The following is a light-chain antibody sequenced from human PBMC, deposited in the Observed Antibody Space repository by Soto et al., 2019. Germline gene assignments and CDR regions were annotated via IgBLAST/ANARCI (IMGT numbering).Light chain of an antibody. CDR1: SSDVGSYNR. J-gene: IGLJ1*01. CDR2: DVS. V-gene: IGLV2-18*02. CDR3: CSYTSSNTYV. Sequence: QSALTQPPSVSGSPGQSVTISCTGTSSDVGSYNRVSWYQQPPGTAPKLMIYDVSNRPSGVPDRFSGSKSGNTASLTISGLQTEDEADYYCCSYTSSNTYVFGTGTKLTVL.